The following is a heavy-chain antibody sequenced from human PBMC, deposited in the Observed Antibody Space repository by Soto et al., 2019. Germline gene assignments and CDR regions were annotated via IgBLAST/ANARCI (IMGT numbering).Heavy chain of an antibody. CDR3: ARGFWRATGFDC. J-gene: IGHJ4*02. CDR1: GGSIRSYY. V-gene: IGHV4-59*01. CDR2: IYYSGST. Sequence: QVQLQESGPGLVKPSETLSLTCTVSGGSIRSYYWSWIRQPPGKGLEWIGYIYYSGSTNYNPSLNSRVTISVDTSKNQFSLKLSAVTAADTAVYYCARGFWRATGFDCWGQGTLVTVSS. D-gene: IGHD3-3*01.